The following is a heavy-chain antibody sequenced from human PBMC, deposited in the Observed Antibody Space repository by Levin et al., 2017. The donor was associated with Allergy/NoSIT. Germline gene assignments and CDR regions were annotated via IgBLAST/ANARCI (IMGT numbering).Heavy chain of an antibody. D-gene: IGHD1-26*01. CDR3: ARDGRMWGGGYPYWYDEL. Sequence: GGSLRLSCAASEFSFSSYVMNWVRQAPGKGLEWVSSISRSSSYIYYADSVKGRFTISRDDAKNSLYLQMNSLRAEDTAVYYCARDGRMWGGGYPYWYDELGGRGTLVTVSS. CDR2: ISRSSSYI. J-gene: IGHJ2*01. V-gene: IGHV3-21*06. CDR1: EFSFSSYV.